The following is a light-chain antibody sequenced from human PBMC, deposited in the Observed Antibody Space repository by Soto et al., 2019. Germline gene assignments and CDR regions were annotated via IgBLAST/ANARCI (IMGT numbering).Light chain of an antibody. CDR3: QQYGSSWT. Sequence: EIVLTQSPGTLSVSPGERATLSCRASQSVTSSYLAWYQHKPGQAPRLLIYGTSRRATGIPDRFSGSGSGTDFTLTISRLEPEDFAVYYCQQYGSSWTFGQGTKLEIE. J-gene: IGKJ1*01. CDR1: QSVTSSY. V-gene: IGKV3-20*01. CDR2: GTS.